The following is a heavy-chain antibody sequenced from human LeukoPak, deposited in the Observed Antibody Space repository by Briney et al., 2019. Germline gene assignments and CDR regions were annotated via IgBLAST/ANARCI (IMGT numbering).Heavy chain of an antibody. J-gene: IGHJ6*02. V-gene: IGHV3-23*01. D-gene: IGHD3-22*01. Sequence: GGSLRLSCAASGFTFSTYAMKWVRQAPGKGLEWGSGLSGNRGISYYAVSVRCRFTISRDNTKNTLYLEMKSLRGEDTAIYYCAKSSGPGGYYYYGVDVWGQGTTVTVSS. CDR1: GFTFSTYA. CDR3: AKSSGPGGYYYYGVDV. CDR2: LSGNRGIS.